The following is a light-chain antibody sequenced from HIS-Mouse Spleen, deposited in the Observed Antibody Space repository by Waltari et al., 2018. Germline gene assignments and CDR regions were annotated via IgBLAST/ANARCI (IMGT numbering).Light chain of an antibody. Sequence: SYELTQPPSVSVSPGQTASITSPGDKLGDKYACWYQQKPGQSPVLVIYQDSKRPSGIPERFSGSNSGNTATLTISGTQAMDEADYYCQAWDSSTAPWVFGGGTKLTVL. CDR3: QAWDSSTAPWV. V-gene: IGLV3-1*01. CDR2: QDS. J-gene: IGLJ3*02. CDR1: KLGDKY.